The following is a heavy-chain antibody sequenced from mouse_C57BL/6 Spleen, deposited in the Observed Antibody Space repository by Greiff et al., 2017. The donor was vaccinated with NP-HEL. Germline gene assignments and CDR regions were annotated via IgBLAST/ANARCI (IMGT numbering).Heavy chain of an antibody. CDR3: ARDEGLRRDWYFDV. Sequence: EVQLQEPGAELVRPGSSVKMSCKTSGYTFTSYGINWVKQRPGQGLEWIGYIYIGNGYTEYNEKFKGKATLTSDTSSSTAYMQLSSLTSEDSAIYFCARDEGLRRDWYFDVWGTETTVTVSS. CDR1: GYTFTSYG. CDR2: IYIGNGYT. J-gene: IGHJ1*03. D-gene: IGHD2-4*01. V-gene: IGHV1-58*01.